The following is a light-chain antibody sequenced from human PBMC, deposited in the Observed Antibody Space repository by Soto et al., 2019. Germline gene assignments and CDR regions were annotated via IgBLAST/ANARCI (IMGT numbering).Light chain of an antibody. Sequence: EIVLTQSPATLSLSPGERATLSCRASQSVSTYLAWYQHKPGQAPRLLIYDASTRATGIPPRFSGSGSGTVFTLTISSLEPEDFAVYYCQQRGNWPRAFGQGTKVEIK. J-gene: IGKJ1*01. CDR2: DAS. CDR3: QQRGNWPRA. CDR1: QSVSTY. V-gene: IGKV3-11*01.